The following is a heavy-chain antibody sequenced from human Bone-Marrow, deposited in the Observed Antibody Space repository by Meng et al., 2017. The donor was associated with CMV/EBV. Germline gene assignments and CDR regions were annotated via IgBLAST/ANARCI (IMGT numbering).Heavy chain of an antibody. J-gene: IGHJ5*02. CDR1: GFTFSDYY. CDR2: ISSSGSTI. D-gene: IGHD6-6*01. CDR3: ARDSIAARPRGWFDP. V-gene: IGHV3-11*01. Sequence: SGFTFSDYYMRWIRQAPGKGLEWVSYISSSGSTIYYADSVKGRFTISRDNAKNSLYLQMNSLRAEDTAVYYCARDSIAARPRGWFDPWGQGTLVTVSS.